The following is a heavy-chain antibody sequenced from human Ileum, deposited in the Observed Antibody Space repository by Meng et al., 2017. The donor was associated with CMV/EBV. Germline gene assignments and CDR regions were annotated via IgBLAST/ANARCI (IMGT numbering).Heavy chain of an antibody. J-gene: IGHJ5*02. CDR2: IHHRGMT. Sequence: CSVYGGSLSDAYYWSWIRQPPGKGLEWIAEIHHRGMTNYNPSLRSRVTISIDTSKNQFSLRLSSVTAADTAVYYCASGGTWPTSLDPWGQGTLVTVSS. CDR3: ASGGTWPTSLDP. V-gene: IGHV4-34*01. CDR1: GGSLSDAYY.